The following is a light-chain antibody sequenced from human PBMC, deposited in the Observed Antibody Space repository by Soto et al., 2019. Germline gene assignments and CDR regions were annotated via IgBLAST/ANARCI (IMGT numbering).Light chain of an antibody. CDR3: QQSGILPLP. CDR2: GAS. Sequence: ETVVSQSPAAVSVSTGERATLSCRASQSVSSNLAWYQQKPGQAPRLLIYGASSRATGIPARFSGSGSGTEFTLTICSLESEDFAAYCCQQSGILPLPFCGGAKVDI. J-gene: IGKJ4*01. CDR1: QSVSSN. V-gene: IGKV3-15*01.